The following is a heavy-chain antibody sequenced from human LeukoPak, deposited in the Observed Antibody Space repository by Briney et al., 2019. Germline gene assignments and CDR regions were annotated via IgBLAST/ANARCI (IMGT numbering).Heavy chain of an antibody. D-gene: IGHD4-23*01. CDR3: AREGATTVVTHAFDI. CDR1: GGTFSSYA. J-gene: IGHJ3*02. V-gene: IGHV1-69*13. Sequence: GASVKVSCKASGGTFSSYAISWVRQAPGQGLEWMGGIIPIFGTANYAQKFQGRVTITADESTSTAYMELSSLRSEDTAVYYCAREGATTVVTHAFDIWGQGTMVTVSS. CDR2: IIPIFGTA.